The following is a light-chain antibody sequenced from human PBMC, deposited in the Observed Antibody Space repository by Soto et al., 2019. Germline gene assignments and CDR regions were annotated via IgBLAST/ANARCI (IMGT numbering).Light chain of an antibody. V-gene: IGLV2-8*01. J-gene: IGLJ1*01. CDR3: SSYAGSNNFV. CDR1: SSDVGGYNY. CDR2: EVS. Sequence: QSVLTQPPSASGSPGQSVTISCTGTSSDVGGYNYVSWYQQHPGKAPKVMIYEVSKRPSGVPDRFSGSKSGNTASLTVSGLQAEDDDDYYCSSYAGSNNFVFGTGTKVTVL.